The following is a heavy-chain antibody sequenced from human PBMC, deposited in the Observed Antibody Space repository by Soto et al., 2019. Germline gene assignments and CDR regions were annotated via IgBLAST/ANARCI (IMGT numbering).Heavy chain of an antibody. Sequence: SETLSLTCTVSGGSVSNSNYYWGWIRQSPGKGLEWIGSVYYRGRSYSKSPVKSRVTISVDTSKNQFSLNLNSVTASDTAVYYCVSQRTSVLTQAYFDYWGPGALVTVSS. J-gene: IGHJ4*02. D-gene: IGHD2-8*01. V-gene: IGHV4-39*01. CDR1: GGSVSNSNYY. CDR2: VYYRGRS. CDR3: VSQRTSVLTQAYFDY.